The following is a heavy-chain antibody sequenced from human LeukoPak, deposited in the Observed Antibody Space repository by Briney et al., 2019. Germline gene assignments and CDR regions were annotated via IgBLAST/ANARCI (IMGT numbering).Heavy chain of an antibody. CDR3: ARRDTSTGWSFDS. D-gene: IGHD6-19*01. CDR1: GDSISNYH. J-gene: IGHJ4*02. CDR2: IHRSGST. V-gene: IGHV4-4*07. Sequence: SETLSLTCTVSGDSISNYHWTWIRQPAGKGLEWIGQIHRSGSTKSNPPLESRVTMSIDTPENQVFLTIRSVTAAGTAIYYCARRDTSTGWSFDSWGQGTLVTVSS.